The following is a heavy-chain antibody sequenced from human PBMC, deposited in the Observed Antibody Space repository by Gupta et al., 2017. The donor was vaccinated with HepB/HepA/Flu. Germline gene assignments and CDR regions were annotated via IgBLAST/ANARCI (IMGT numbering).Heavy chain of an antibody. J-gene: IGHJ4*02. CDR1: GFTFSSYA. D-gene: IGHD6-13*01. Sequence: QVQLVESGGGVVQPGRSLRLSCAASGFTFSSYAMHWVRQAPGKGLEWVAVISYDGSNKYYADSVKGRFTISRDNSKNTLYLQMNSLRAEDTAVYYCASSVAAAGTVPNYYFDYWGQGTLVTVSS. V-gene: IGHV3-30-3*01. CDR2: ISYDGSNK. CDR3: ASSVAAAGTVPNYYFDY.